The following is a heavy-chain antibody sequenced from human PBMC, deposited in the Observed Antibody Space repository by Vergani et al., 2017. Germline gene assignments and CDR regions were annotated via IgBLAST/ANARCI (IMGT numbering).Heavy chain of an antibody. CDR3: ARDLVGPDYDFWEYGMDV. CDR1: GGSFSGYY. D-gene: IGHD3-3*01. Sequence: QVQLQQWGAGLLKPSETLSLTCAVYGGSFSGYYWSWIRQPPGKGLEWIGEINHSGSTNYNPSLKSRVTISVDTSKNQFSLKLSSVTAADTAVYYCARDLVGPDYDFWEYGMDVWGQGTTVTVSS. J-gene: IGHJ6*02. V-gene: IGHV4-34*01. CDR2: INHSGST.